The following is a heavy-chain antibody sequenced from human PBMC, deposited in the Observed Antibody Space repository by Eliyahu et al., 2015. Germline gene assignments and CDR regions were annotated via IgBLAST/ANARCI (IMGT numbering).Heavy chain of an antibody. V-gene: IGHV4-59*01. CDR3: ARISSGSYRTLDY. CDR2: IYYSGST. Sequence: QVQLQESGPGLVKPSETLSLTCPVSXGSISSYYWSWIRQPPGKGLEXIGYIYYSGSTNYNPSLKSRVTISVDTSKNQFSLKLSSVTAADTAVYYCARISSGSYRTLDYWGQGTLVTVSS. D-gene: IGHD1-26*01. J-gene: IGHJ4*02. CDR1: XGSISSYY.